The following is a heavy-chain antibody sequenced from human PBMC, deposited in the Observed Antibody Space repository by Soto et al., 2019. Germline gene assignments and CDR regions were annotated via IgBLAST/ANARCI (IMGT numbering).Heavy chain of an antibody. CDR3: AKDYLRWAQS. CDR2: TNDDGSIT. Sequence: PGGSLRLSCAASGFTFSSSWMHWVRQAPGMGPVWVSRTNDDGSITTYADSVKGRFAISRDNAKNTLYLQMSSLRAEDTAVYYCAKDYLRWAQSWGQGTLVTVSS. V-gene: IGHV3-74*01. CDR1: GFTFSSSW. D-gene: IGHD1-26*01. J-gene: IGHJ5*02.